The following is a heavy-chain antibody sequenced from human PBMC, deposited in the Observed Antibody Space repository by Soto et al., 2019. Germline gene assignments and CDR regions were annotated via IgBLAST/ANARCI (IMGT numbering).Heavy chain of an antibody. Sequence: PGGSLRLSCAASGFTFSSYGMHWVRQAPGKGLEWVAVIWYDGSNKYYADSVKGRFTISRDNSKNTLYLQMNSLRAEDTAVYYCARNRITMVRGAFGPYYYYYMDVWGKGTTVTVSS. V-gene: IGHV3-33*01. CDR3: ARNRITMVRGAFGPYYYYYMDV. CDR1: GFTFSSYG. D-gene: IGHD3-10*01. J-gene: IGHJ6*03. CDR2: IWYDGSNK.